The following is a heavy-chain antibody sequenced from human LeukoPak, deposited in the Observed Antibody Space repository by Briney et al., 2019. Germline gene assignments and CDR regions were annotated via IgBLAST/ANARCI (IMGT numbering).Heavy chain of an antibody. D-gene: IGHD2-15*01. CDR1: GYTFTSYD. Sequence: GASVKVSCKASGYTFTSYDINWVRQATGRGLEWMGWMNPNSGNTGYAQKFQGRVTITRNTSISTAYMELSSLRSEDTAVYYCARGQARGVVVVVAATTPLFDYWGQGTLVTVSS. V-gene: IGHV1-8*01. J-gene: IGHJ4*02. CDR2: MNPNSGNT. CDR3: ARGQARGVVVVVAATTPLFDY.